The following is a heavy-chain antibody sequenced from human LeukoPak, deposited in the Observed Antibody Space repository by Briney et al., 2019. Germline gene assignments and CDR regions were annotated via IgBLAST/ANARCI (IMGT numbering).Heavy chain of an antibody. J-gene: IGHJ6*03. V-gene: IGHV3-53*01. D-gene: IGHD3-10*01. CDR2: IYSGGST. CDR1: EFNVSSNY. CDR3: ASGSGSYRTPYYYMDV. Sequence: GGSPRLSCVASEFNVSSNYMSWVRQAPGKGLEWVSVIYSGGSTYYADSVKGRFTISRDNSKNTLYLQMNSLSADDTALYYCASGSGSYRTPYYYMDVWGTGTTVTVSS.